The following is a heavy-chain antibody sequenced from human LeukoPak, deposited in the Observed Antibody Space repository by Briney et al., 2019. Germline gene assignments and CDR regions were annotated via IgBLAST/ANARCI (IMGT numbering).Heavy chain of an antibody. V-gene: IGHV3-7*01. CDR3: ARGSGWYFP. CDR1: GFTFTTFW. CDR2: IKQDGSEN. D-gene: IGHD6-19*01. J-gene: IGHJ5*02. Sequence: PGGSLRLSCAASGFTFTTFWMDWVRQPPGKGLEWVANIKQDGSENYYVDSVKGRFTISRDNAKNSLYLQMNSLRAEDTAVYYCARGSGWYFPWGQGTLVTVSS.